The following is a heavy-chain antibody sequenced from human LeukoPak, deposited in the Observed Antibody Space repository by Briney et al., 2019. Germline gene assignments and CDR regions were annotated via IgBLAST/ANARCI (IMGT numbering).Heavy chain of an antibody. V-gene: IGHV3-23*01. CDR2: ISSSGGST. Sequence: GGSLRLSCATSGFTFSSYDMSWVRQAPGKGLEWVSAISSSGGSTYYADSVKGRITISRDNSKNTLYLQMHSLRAEDTAVYYCAKDASSGTYYDHWGQGTLATVSS. J-gene: IGHJ4*02. CDR1: GFTFSSYD. D-gene: IGHD1-26*01. CDR3: AKDASSGTYYDH.